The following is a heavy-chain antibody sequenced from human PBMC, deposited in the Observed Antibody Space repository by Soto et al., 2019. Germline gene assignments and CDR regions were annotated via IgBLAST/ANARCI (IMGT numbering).Heavy chain of an antibody. Sequence: GGSLRLSCAASGFTFSSYSMNWVRQAPGKGLEWVSSISSSSSYIYYADSVKGRFTISRDNAKNSLYLQMNSLRAEDMAVYYCAREHSSGWYFDYWGQGTLVTVSS. CDR3: AREHSSGWYFDY. D-gene: IGHD6-19*01. V-gene: IGHV3-21*01. J-gene: IGHJ4*02. CDR1: GFTFSSYS. CDR2: ISSSSSYI.